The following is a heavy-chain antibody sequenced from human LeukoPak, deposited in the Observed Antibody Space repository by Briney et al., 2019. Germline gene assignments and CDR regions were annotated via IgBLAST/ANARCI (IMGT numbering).Heavy chain of an antibody. Sequence: SETLSLTCTVSGGSMSSYYWSWIRQSPGKGLEWIGYIYYSGSTNYNPSLKSRVTISVDTSKNQFSLKLSSVTAADTAVYYCARSSTAGYSYGIDYWGQGTLVTVSS. J-gene: IGHJ4*02. D-gene: IGHD5-18*01. CDR1: GGSMSSYY. CDR3: ARSSTAGYSYGIDY. V-gene: IGHV4-59*01. CDR2: IYYSGST.